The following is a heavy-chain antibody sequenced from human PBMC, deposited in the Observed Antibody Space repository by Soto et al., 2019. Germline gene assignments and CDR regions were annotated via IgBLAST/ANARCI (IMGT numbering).Heavy chain of an antibody. D-gene: IGHD3-9*01. Sequence: QVQLQESAPGLVKPSETLSLTCTVSNGSIINYYWSWIRQPPGKGLERIAFIYYSGSTNYNPSLTGRVTMPIDMSRNPLSLRPIYETEGDPAVHYCASRLTVATITGDAFEMCGQGTKVTVSS. CDR3: ASRLTVATITGDAFEM. J-gene: IGHJ3*02. V-gene: IGHV4-59*01. CDR2: IYYSGST. CDR1: NGSIINYY.